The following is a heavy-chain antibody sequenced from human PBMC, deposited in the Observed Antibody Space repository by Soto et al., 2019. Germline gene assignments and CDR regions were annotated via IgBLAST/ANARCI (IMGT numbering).Heavy chain of an antibody. V-gene: IGHV4-31*03. Sequence: SETLCLTCTVSEGSITGGGDCRILIRQHPGKGLEWSGYIYYSGSTNYNPSLKSRVTISVDTSKNQFSLKLSSVTAADTAVYYCARGESGYDVVDYWGQGTLVTVSS. J-gene: IGHJ4*02. CDR3: ARGESGYDVVDY. CDR2: IYYSGST. CDR1: EGSITGGGDC. D-gene: IGHD5-12*01.